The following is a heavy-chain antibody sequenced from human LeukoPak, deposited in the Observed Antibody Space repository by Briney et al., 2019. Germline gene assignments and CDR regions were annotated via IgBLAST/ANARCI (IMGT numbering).Heavy chain of an antibody. CDR2: IKQDGSDK. J-gene: IGHJ4*02. V-gene: IGHV3-7*04. CDR3: ARVAYSYDSSGYFVFDY. CDR1: GFTFSDYR. D-gene: IGHD3-22*01. Sequence: GGSLRLSCAVSGFTFSDYRMTWVRQAPGKGLEWVANIKQDGSDKYYVDSVRGRFTISRDNAKNSLYLQMNSLRAEDTAVYYCARVAYSYDSSGYFVFDYWGQGTLVTVSS.